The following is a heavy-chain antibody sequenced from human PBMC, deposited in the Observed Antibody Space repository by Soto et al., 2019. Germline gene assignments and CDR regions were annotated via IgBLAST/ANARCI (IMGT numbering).Heavy chain of an antibody. D-gene: IGHD4-17*01. Sequence: GGSLRLSCAASGFTFSSYAMSWVRQAPGKGLEWVSAISGSGGSTYYADSVKGRFTISRDNSKNTLYLQMNSLRAEDTAVYYCAKDRTTVTTYLFFEFDYWGQGTLVTVSS. V-gene: IGHV3-23*01. CDR3: AKDRTTVTTYLFFEFDY. J-gene: IGHJ4*02. CDR2: ISGSGGST. CDR1: GFTFSSYA.